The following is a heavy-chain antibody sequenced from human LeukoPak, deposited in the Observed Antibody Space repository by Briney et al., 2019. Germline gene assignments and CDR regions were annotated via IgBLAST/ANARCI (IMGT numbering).Heavy chain of an antibody. D-gene: IGHD3-10*01. CDR3: ARDTYGSGSYMGY. CDR2: IIPILSTA. Sequence: SVKVSCKASGGTFSTYAISWVRQAPGQGLEWMGGIIPILSTANYAQKFQGRVTITTDESTSTAYMELSSLRSEDTAVYYCARDTYGSGSYMGYWGQGTLVTVSS. V-gene: IGHV1-69*05. J-gene: IGHJ4*02. CDR1: GGTFSTYA.